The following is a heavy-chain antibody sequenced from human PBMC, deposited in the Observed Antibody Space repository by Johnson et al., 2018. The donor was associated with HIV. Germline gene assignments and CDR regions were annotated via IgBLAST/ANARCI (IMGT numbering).Heavy chain of an antibody. D-gene: IGHD3-10*01. J-gene: IGHJ3*02. CDR1: GFTVSSNY. CDR3: ARSGYGSGSTHDAFDI. Sequence: VQLVESGGGLIQPGGSLRLSCAASGFTVSSNYMSWVRQAPGKGLEWVSIISSSGRTIYYVDSVKGRFTISRDNAKNSLYLQMNSLRAEDTAVYYCARSGYGSGSTHDAFDIWGQGTMVTVSS. V-gene: IGHV3-11*04. CDR2: ISSSGRTI.